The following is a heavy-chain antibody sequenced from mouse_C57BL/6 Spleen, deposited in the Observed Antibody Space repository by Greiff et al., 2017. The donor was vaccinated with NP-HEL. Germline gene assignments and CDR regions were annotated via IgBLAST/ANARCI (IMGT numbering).Heavy chain of an antibody. CDR3: GAFYGSSPFAY. CDR1: GFTFSSYG. Sequence: EVKLMESGGDLVKPGGSLKLSCAASGFTFSSYGMSWVRQTPDKRLEWVATISSGGSYTYYPDSVKGRFTISRDNAKNTLYLQMSSLKSEDTAMYYCGAFYGSSPFAYWGQGTLVTVSA. D-gene: IGHD1-1*01. J-gene: IGHJ3*01. CDR2: ISSGGSYT. V-gene: IGHV5-6*01.